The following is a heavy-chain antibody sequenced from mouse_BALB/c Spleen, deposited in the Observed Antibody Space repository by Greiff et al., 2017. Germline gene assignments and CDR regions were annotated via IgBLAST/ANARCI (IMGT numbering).Heavy chain of an antibody. CDR3: ARPASSWFAY. V-gene: IGHV4-1*02. D-gene: IGHD6-1*01. CDR2: INPDSSTI. Sequence: EVKVEESGGGLVQPVGSLKLSCAASGFDFSRYWMSWVRQAPGKGLEWIGEINPDSSTINYTPSLKDKFIISRDNAKNTLYLQMSKVRSEDTALYYCARPASSWFAYWGQGTLVTVSA. CDR1: GFDFSRYW. J-gene: IGHJ3*01.